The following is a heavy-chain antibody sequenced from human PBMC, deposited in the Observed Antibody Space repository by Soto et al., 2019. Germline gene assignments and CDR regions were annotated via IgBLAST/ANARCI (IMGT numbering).Heavy chain of an antibody. D-gene: IGHD6-6*01. CDR1: GYSISSGYY. CDR3: AREKSIAARPEDWFDP. CDR2: IYHSGST. Sequence: LSLTCAVSGYSISSGYYLGCIRQPPVKGLEWIGSIYHSGSTYYNPSLKSRVTISVDTSKNQFSLKLSSVTAADTAVYYCAREKSIAARPEDWFDPWGQGTLVTVSS. V-gene: IGHV4-38-2*02. J-gene: IGHJ5*02.